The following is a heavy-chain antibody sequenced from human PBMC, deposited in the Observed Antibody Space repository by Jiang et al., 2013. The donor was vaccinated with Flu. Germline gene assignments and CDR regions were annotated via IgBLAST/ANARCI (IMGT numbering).Heavy chain of an antibody. J-gene: IGHJ4*02. CDR2: IYTSGIT. CDR3: ARVSYCSSTSCHLFDY. CDR1: GGSISSYY. D-gene: IGHD2-2*01. V-gene: IGHV4-4*07. Sequence: GPGLVKPSETLSLTCTVSGGSISSYYWSWIRQPAGKGLEWIGRIYTSGITNYNPSLKSRVTMSVDTSKNQFSLKLSSVTAADTAVYYCARVSYCSSTSCHLFDYWGQGTLVTVSS.